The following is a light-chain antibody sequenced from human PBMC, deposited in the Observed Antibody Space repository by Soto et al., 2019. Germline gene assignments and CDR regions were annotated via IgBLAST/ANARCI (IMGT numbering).Light chain of an antibody. CDR1: QGVSKW. CDR2: GAS. Sequence: DIQLTQSPSSLSASVGDRVTITCRASQGVSKWLAWYQQKPGKAPILLIHGASSLQSGVPSRFSGSGSGTDFTLTITSLQPEDIATYCCQQANSFPLTFGQGTRLDIK. V-gene: IGKV1-12*01. J-gene: IGKJ5*01. CDR3: QQANSFPLT.